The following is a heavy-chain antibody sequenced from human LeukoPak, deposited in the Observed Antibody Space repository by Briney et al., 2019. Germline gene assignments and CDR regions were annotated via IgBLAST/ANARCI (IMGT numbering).Heavy chain of an antibody. D-gene: IGHD3-10*01. CDR3: ARGGSTSYREFLYNWFDP. CDR2: IYYSGST. Sequence: SETLSLTCTVSGGSISSYYWSWIRQPPGNGLEWLGYIYYSGSTNYNPSLKSRVTISVDTSKNQFSLKLSSVTAADTAVYYCARGGSTSYREFLYNWFDPWGQGTLVTVSS. CDR1: GGSISSYY. V-gene: IGHV4-59*01. J-gene: IGHJ5*02.